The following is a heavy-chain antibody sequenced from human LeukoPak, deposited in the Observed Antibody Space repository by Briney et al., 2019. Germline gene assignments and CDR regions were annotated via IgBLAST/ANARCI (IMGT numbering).Heavy chain of an antibody. CDR3: ARIGWELQVYYYYYYMDV. J-gene: IGHJ6*03. Sequence: SETLSLTCAVYGGSFSGYYWSWIRQPPGKGLEWIGEINHSGSTNYNPSLKSRVTISVDTSKNQFSLKLSSVTAADTAVYYCARIGWELQVYYYYYYMDVWGKGTTVTVSS. D-gene: IGHD1-26*01. CDR2: INHSGST. CDR1: GGSFSGYY. V-gene: IGHV4-34*01.